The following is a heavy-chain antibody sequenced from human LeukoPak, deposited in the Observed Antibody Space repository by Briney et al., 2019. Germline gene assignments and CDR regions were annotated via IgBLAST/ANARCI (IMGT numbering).Heavy chain of an antibody. CDR3: ARFRITMVRGVIPNAFDI. V-gene: IGHV1-2*06. CDR1: GYTFTGYY. J-gene: IGHJ3*02. CDR2: INPNSGGK. D-gene: IGHD3-10*01. Sequence: ASVKVSCKASGYTFTGYYMHWVRQAPGQGLEWMGRINPNSGGKNYAQKFQGRVTMTRDTSISTAYMELSRLRSDDTAVYDCARFRITMVRGVIPNAFDIWGQGTMVAVSS.